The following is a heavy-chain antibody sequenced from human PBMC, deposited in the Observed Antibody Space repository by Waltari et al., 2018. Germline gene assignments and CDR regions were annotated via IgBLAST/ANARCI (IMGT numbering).Heavy chain of an antibody. CDR1: GGSISSGSYY. J-gene: IGHJ4*02. D-gene: IGHD3-10*01. CDR2: IYTSGST. V-gene: IGHV4-61*09. CDR3: ARSKRVVQGVIYHFDY. Sequence: QVQLQESGPGLVKPSQTLSLTCTVSGGSISSGSYYWSWIRQPAGKGLEWIGYIYTSGSTNYNPSLKSRVTISVDTSKNQFSLKLSSVTAADTAVYYCARSKRVVQGVIYHFDYWGQGTLVTVSS.